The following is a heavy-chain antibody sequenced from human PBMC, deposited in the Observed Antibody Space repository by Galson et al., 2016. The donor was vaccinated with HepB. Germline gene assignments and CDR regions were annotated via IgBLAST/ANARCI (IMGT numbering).Heavy chain of an antibody. Sequence: SLRLSCAASGVTVSNNYMSWVRQAPGRGLEWVSVIYSGGDTYYADSVKGRFTISRDNFENTVYLQMNSLRAEDTAIYYCARDTGVVVVAALDHWGQGTLVTVSS. D-gene: IGHD2-15*01. CDR3: ARDTGVVVVAALDH. CDR1: GVTVSNNY. J-gene: IGHJ4*02. V-gene: IGHV3-66*01. CDR2: IYSGGDT.